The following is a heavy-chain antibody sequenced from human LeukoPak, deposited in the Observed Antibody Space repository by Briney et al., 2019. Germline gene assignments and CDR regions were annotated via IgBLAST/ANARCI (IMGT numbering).Heavy chain of an antibody. D-gene: IGHD6-13*01. V-gene: IGHV4-39*07. CDR1: GVSISSSNSY. Sequence: ASETLSLTCTVSGVSISSSNSYWGWIRHPPGKGLECIGSIYYSGNTYYNASLKSQFSISIDTSKNQFSLKLRSVTAADTDVYYCARDTAEYRRSCCVGFDPWGQGTLVTVSS. J-gene: IGHJ5*02. CDR3: ARDTAEYRRSCCVGFDP. CDR2: IYYSGNT.